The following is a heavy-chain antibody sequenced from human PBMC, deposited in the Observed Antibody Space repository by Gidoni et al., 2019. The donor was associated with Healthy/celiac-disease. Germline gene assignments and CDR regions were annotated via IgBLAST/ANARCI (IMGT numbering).Heavy chain of an antibody. CDR2: INAGNGNT. V-gene: IGHV1-3*01. D-gene: IGHD4-17*01. CDR3: ARDFAVTTFDY. Sequence: QVQLVQSGAEVKKPGASVKVSCTASGYTFTSYAMHWVRQGPGQRLEWMGWINAGNGNTKYSQKYQGRVTITRDTSASTAYMELSSLRSEDTAVYYCARDFAVTTFDYWGQGTLVTVSS. CDR1: GYTFTSYA. J-gene: IGHJ4*02.